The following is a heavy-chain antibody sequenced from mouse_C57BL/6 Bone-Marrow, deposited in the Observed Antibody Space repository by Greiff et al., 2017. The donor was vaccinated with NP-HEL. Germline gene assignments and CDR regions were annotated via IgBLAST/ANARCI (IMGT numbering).Heavy chain of an antibody. J-gene: IGHJ3*01. CDR2: IRLKSDNYAT. V-gene: IGHV6-3*01. CDR1: GFTFSNYW. Sequence: EVKVEESGGGLVQPGGSMKLSCVASGFTFSNYWMNWVRQSPEKGLEWVAQIRLKSDNYATHYAESVKGRFTISRDDSKSSVYLQMNNLRAEDTGIYYCTVTTVVANPLFAYWGQGTLVTVSA. D-gene: IGHD1-1*01. CDR3: TVTTVVANPLFAY.